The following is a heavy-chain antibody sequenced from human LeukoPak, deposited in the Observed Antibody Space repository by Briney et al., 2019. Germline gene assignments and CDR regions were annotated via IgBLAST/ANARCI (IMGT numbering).Heavy chain of an antibody. D-gene: IGHD6-19*01. CDR1: GYTFNSYD. J-gene: IGHJ5*02. Sequence: ASVKVSCKASGYTFNSYDINWVRQAPGQGLEWMGLITTYNGNTNYAQKFQGRVTMTTDTSTSTAYMELSSLRSEDTAVYYCARKWTAVATNWFDPWGQGTLVTASS. CDR2: ITTYNGNT. V-gene: IGHV1-18*01. CDR3: ARKWTAVATNWFDP.